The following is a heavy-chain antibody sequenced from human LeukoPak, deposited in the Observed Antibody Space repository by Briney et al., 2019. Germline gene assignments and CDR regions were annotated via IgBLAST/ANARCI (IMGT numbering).Heavy chain of an antibody. V-gene: IGHV1-2*02. J-gene: IGHJ4*02. CDR3: AKDYGAFCFDS. D-gene: IGHD4-17*01. CDR1: GYTFTGYY. CDR2: TIPDSGDT. Sequence: ASVKVSCKASGYTFTGYYMHWVRQAPGQGLAWMGWTIPDSGDTNYAQKFQGRVTMTRDTSISTAYMELSGLRSDDTALYYCAKDYGAFCFDSWGQGTLVTVSS.